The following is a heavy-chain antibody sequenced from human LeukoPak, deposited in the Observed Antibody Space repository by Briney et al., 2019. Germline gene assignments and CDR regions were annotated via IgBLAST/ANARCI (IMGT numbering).Heavy chain of an antibody. V-gene: IGHV1-46*01. CDR2: INPSGGST. CDR1: GYTFTSYY. J-gene: IGHJ6*03. CDR3: ARVMRGSSGSTYYYYMDV. D-gene: IGHD3-22*01. Sequence: ASVKVSCKASGYTFTSYYMHWVRQAPGQGLEWMGIINPSGGSTSYAQKFQGRVTMTRDMSTSTVYMELSSLRSEDTAVYYCARVMRGSSGSTYYYYMDVWGKGTTVTVSS.